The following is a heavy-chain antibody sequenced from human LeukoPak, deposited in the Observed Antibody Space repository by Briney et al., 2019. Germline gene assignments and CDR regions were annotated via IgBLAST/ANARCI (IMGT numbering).Heavy chain of an antibody. CDR3: ARKRSSGYHYYYYYMDV. CDR2: INHSGST. V-gene: IGHV4-38-2*01. CDR1: GYSISSGYY. J-gene: IGHJ6*03. Sequence: SETLSLTCAVSGYSISSGYYWGWIRQPPGKGLEWIGEINHSGSTNYNPSLKSRVTISVDTSKNQFSLKLSSVTAADTAVYYCARKRSSGYHYYYYYMDVWGKGTTVTVSS. D-gene: IGHD3-22*01.